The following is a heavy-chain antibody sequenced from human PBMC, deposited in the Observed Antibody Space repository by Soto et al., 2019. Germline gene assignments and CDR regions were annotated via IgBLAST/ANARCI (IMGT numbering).Heavy chain of an antibody. D-gene: IGHD1-1*01. Sequence: QVHLVQSGAEVKKPGASVKVSCKGSGYDFTTYGITWVRQAPGQGLEWMGWSSAHNGNKNYAQKLQGRVTVTRDTSTSTAYMELRILRSDATAVYYCARGRYGDYWGQGALVTVSS. CDR2: SSAHNGNK. J-gene: IGHJ4*02. CDR3: ARGRYGDY. V-gene: IGHV1-18*01. CDR1: GYDFTTYG.